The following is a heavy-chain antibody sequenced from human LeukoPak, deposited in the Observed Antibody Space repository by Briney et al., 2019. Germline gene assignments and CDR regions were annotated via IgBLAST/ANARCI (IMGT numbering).Heavy chain of an antibody. CDR1: GFTFSSYG. CDR3: AKEVGT. Sequence: GGSLRLSCAASGFTFSSYGMHWVRQAPGKGLEWVAVISYDGSNKSYADSVKGRFTISRDNSKNTLYLQMNSLRAEDTAVYYCAKEVGTWGQGTLVTVSS. D-gene: IGHD3-10*01. V-gene: IGHV3-30*18. CDR2: ISYDGSNK. J-gene: IGHJ5*02.